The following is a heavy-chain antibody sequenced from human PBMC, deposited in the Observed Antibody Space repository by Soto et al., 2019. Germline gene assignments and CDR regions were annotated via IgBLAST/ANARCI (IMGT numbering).Heavy chain of an antibody. CDR3: ARADWKAIDY. Sequence: QVQLQESGPGLVKPSQTLSLTCTVSGGSISSGVYYWSWIRQHPGKGLEWTGYIYYRGSTYYNPSLKSRVTLSVDTSKNQFSLKMSSVTAADTAVYYCARADWKAIDYWGQGTLVTVSS. CDR2: IYYRGST. J-gene: IGHJ4*02. CDR1: GGSISSGVYY. V-gene: IGHV4-31*03. D-gene: IGHD1-1*01.